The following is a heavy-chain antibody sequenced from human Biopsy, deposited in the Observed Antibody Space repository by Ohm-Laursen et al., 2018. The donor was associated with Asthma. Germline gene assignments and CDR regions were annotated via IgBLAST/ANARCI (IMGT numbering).Heavy chain of an antibody. J-gene: IGHJ6*02. CDR2: IYHRGNT. D-gene: IGHD3-3*01. V-gene: IGHV4-31*03. CDR1: GYSISNGGYY. CDR3: ARDYYDFWNRSVYTYFGMDV. Sequence: TLSLTCSASGYSISNGGYYWTWVRQRPGKGLEWIGNIYHRGNTKYNPSLKSRLSFSVDTSKNQFSLKLSSVTAADRAIYFCARDYYDFWNRSVYTYFGMDVWGRGTTVGVSS.